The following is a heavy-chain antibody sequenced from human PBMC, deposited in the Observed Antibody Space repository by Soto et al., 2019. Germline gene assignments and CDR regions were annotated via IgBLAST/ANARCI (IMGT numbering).Heavy chain of an antibody. CDR2: IYYSGST. D-gene: IGHD1-26*01. Sequence: KSSETLSLTCTVSGGSINNYYWSWIRQPPGKGLEWIGYIYYSGSTNYNPSLKSRVTISVDTSKNQFSLKLSSVTAADTAVYYCARRYGGNFDYWGQGTLVTVSS. J-gene: IGHJ4*02. V-gene: IGHV4-59*01. CDR3: ARRYGGNFDY. CDR1: GGSINNYY.